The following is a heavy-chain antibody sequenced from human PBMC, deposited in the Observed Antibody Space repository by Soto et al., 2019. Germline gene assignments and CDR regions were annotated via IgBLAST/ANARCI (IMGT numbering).Heavy chain of an antibody. Sequence: QVQLVQSGAEVKKPGSSVKVSCKASGGTFSSYTISWVRQAPGQGLEWMGRIIPILGIANYAQKFQGRVTITADKSTSTAYMELSSLRSEDTAVYYCASAHPVVHYFDYWGQGTLVTVSS. CDR1: GGTFSSYT. D-gene: IGHD2-15*01. CDR3: ASAHPVVHYFDY. V-gene: IGHV1-69*02. CDR2: IIPILGIA. J-gene: IGHJ4*02.